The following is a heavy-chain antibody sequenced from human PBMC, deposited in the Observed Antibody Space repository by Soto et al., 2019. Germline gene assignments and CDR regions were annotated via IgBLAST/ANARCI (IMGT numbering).Heavy chain of an antibody. D-gene: IGHD2-15*01. J-gene: IGHJ5*02. CDR2: IYYSGST. CDR1: GGSVSSGSYY. CDR3: ARDYSGYCSGGSCYSGDWFDP. V-gene: IGHV4-61*01. Sequence: SETLSLTCTVSGGSVSSGSYYWSWIRQPPGKGLEWIGYIYYSGSTNYNPSLKSRVTISVDTSKNQFSLKLSSVTAADTAVYYCARDYSGYCSGGSCYSGDWFDPWGQGTLVTVSS.